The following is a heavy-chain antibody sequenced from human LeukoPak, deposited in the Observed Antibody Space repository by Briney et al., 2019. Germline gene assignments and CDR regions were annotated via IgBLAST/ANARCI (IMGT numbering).Heavy chain of an antibody. J-gene: IGHJ3*02. CDR3: ASVGYYDFWSGYSRDAFDM. D-gene: IGHD3-3*01. CDR2: INPNSGGT. CDR1: GYTFTAYY. V-gene: IGHV1-2*02. Sequence: GASVKVSCKASGYTFTAYYMHWVRQAPGQGLGWMGWINPNSGGTNYAQKFQGRVTMTRDTSFSTAYMEVSRLRSDDTAVYYCASVGYYDFWSGYSRDAFDMWGQGTMVTVSS.